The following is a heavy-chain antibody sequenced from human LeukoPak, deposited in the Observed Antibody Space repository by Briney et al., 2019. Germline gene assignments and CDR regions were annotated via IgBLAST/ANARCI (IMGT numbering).Heavy chain of an antibody. V-gene: IGHV1-18*01. J-gene: IGHJ6*03. CDR3: ARDMGHYYYMDV. D-gene: IGHD3-10*01. Sequence: ASVMVSCKASGYIFTNYAISWVRQAPGQGLEWMGWISTYNGNTKNAQKLQGRVTMTTDTSTSTAYMELRSLRSDDTAVYYCARDMGHYYYMDVWGKGTTVTVSS. CDR2: ISTYNGNT. CDR1: GYIFTNYA.